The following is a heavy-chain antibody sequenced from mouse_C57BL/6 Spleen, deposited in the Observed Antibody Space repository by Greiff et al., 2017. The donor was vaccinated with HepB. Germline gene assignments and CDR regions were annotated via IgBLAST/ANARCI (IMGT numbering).Heavy chain of an antibody. CDR3: ARSRRLQGYAMDY. V-gene: IGHV1-4*01. CDR2: INPSSGYT. CDR1: GYTFTSYT. Sequence: QVQLQQSGAELARPGASVKMSCKASGYTFTSYTMHWVKQRPGQGLEWIGYINPSSGYTKYNQKFKDKATLTADKSSSTAYMQLSSLTSEDSAVYYCARSRRLQGYAMDYWGQGTSVTVSS. J-gene: IGHJ4*01. D-gene: IGHD2-12*01.